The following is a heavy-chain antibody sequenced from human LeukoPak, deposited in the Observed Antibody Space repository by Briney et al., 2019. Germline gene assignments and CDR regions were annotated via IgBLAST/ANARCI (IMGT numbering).Heavy chain of an antibody. D-gene: IGHD1-26*01. Sequence: GGSLRLSCAASGFTFSSYGMHWVRQAPGKGLEWVAFIRYDGSNKYYADSVKGRFTISRDNSKNTLYLQMNSLRAEDTAVYYCARPRYSGSYYPFDYWGQGTLVTVSS. CDR2: IRYDGSNK. V-gene: IGHV3-30*02. CDR1: GFTFSSYG. J-gene: IGHJ4*02. CDR3: ARPRYSGSYYPFDY.